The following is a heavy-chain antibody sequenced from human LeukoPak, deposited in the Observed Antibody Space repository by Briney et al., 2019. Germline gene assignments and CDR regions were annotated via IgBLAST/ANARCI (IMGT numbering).Heavy chain of an antibody. CDR3: ARHSSYYYYLDI. CDR2: IYYSGST. Sequence: SETLSLTCSVSGGSFSTYYWSWIRQPPGKGVEWIGYIYYSGSTDYNPSLKSRVTILVDTSKNQFSLKLSSVTAADTALYYCARHSSYYYYLDIWGQGTIVTVSS. J-gene: IGHJ3*02. D-gene: IGHD3-22*01. V-gene: IGHV4-59*08. CDR1: GGSFSTYY.